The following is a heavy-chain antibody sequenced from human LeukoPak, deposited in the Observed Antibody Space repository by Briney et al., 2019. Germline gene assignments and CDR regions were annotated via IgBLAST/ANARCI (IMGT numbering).Heavy chain of an antibody. CDR3: ARLNSSGWYFDY. D-gene: IGHD6-19*01. CDR1: GCRFTSYW. J-gene: IGHJ4*02. V-gene: IGHV5-51*01. CDR2: IYPGDSDT. Sequence: GESLKISFKGSGCRFTSYWIGWVRPMPGKGLEWMGIIYPGDSDTRYSPSFQGQVTISADKSISTAYLQWSSLKASDTAMYYCARLNSSGWYFDYWGQGTLVTVSS.